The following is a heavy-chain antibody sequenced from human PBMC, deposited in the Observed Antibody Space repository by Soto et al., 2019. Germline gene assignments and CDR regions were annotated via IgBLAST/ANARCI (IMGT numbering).Heavy chain of an antibody. V-gene: IGHV4-4*02. CDR2: IHHSGST. D-gene: IGHD2-21*02. CDR3: ARTLYCGGDCYSFDS. Sequence: PSETLSLTCAVSGGSVSSSDWWSWVRQSTGKGLEWIGEIHHSGSTNYNPSLTSRVAISVDKSKNQFSLKLSSVTAADTAVYYCARTLYCGGDCYSFDSWGQGTLVTV. CDR1: GGSVSSSDW. J-gene: IGHJ4*02.